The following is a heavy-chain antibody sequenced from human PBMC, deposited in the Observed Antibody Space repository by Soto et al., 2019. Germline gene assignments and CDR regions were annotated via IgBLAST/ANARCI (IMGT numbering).Heavy chain of an antibody. CDR1: GGSISSYY. CDR3: ARDNPITGTTSEWWFDP. V-gene: IGHV4-59*01. CDR2: IYYSGST. J-gene: IGHJ5*02. Sequence: SETLSLTCTVSGGSISSYYWSWIRQPPGKGLEWIGYIYYSGSTNYNPSLKSRVTISVDTSKNQFSLKLSSVTAADTAVYYCARDNPITGTTSEWWFDPWGQGTLVTVSS. D-gene: IGHD1-7*01.